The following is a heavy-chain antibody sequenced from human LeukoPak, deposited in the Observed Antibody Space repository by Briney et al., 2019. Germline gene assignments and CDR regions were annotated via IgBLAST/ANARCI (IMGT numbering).Heavy chain of an antibody. J-gene: IGHJ6*02. CDR2: INAANGNT. CDR1: GYTFTNFA. D-gene: IGHD3-9*01. Sequence: ASVKVSCKASGYTFTNFAMHWVRQAPGQRLEWMGWINAANGNTKYSQKFQGRVTITSDTSASTAYMELSSLRSEDTAVYYCARSAKGDILTGFYAMDVWGQGTTVTVSS. CDR3: ARSAKGDILTGFYAMDV. V-gene: IGHV1-3*01.